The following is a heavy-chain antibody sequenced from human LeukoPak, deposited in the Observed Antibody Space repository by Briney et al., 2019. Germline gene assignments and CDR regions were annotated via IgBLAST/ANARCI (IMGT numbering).Heavy chain of an antibody. CDR1: GGSVSSGSYY. CDR2: IYYSGST. CDR3: ARAGAYSYYYYGMDV. V-gene: IGHV4-61*01. D-gene: IGHD2-15*01. Sequence: SETLSLTCTVSGGSVSSGSYYWSWIRQPPGKGLEWIGYIYYSGSTNYNPSLKSRVTISVDTSKNQFSLKLSSVTAADTAVYYCARAGAYSYYYYGMDVWGQGTTVTVSS. J-gene: IGHJ6*02.